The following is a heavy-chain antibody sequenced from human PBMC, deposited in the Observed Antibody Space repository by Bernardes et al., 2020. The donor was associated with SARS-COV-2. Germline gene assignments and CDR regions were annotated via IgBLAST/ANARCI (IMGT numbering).Heavy chain of an antibody. CDR3: AKDVSDLLERGGPFDI. CDR2: ISASGGST. V-gene: IGHV3-23*01. J-gene: IGHJ3*02. CDR1: GFSFRNYA. Sequence: GGSLRLSCEASGFSFRNYAMNWVRQAPGKGLEWVSGISASGGSTYDADSVKGRFIISRDNSKSTLYVHMNSLRVEDTAVYYCAKDVSDLLERGGPFDIWGQGTMVTVSS.